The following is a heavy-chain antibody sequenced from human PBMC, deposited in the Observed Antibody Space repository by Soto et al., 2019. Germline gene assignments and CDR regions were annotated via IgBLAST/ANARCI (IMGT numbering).Heavy chain of an antibody. CDR2: IIPVFQTA. J-gene: IGHJ4*02. D-gene: IGHD3-22*01. V-gene: IGHV1-69*01. CDR1: VGLFSSYP. Sequence: QEQLVQSGAEVKKPGSSVKVSCKASVGLFSSYPISWVRQVPGQGLEWMGGIIPVFQTAYYTQRFQGRVTITADESTNTAYMELSSLRSEDTAIYYCARGGSGYTWFNEFWGQGTLVTVSS. CDR3: ARGGSGYTWFNEF.